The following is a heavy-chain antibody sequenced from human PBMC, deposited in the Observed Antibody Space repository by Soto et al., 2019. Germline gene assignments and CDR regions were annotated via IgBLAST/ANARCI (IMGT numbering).Heavy chain of an antibody. CDR1: GFTFSSYA. CDR2: ISGSGGST. Sequence: PGGSLRLSCAASGFTFSSYAMSWVRQAPGKGLEWVSAISGSGGSTYYADSVKGRFTISRDNSKNTLYLQMNSLRAEDTAVYYCAKDPYYDYIWGSYRGTYYYYYYMDVWGKGTTVTVCS. J-gene: IGHJ6*03. V-gene: IGHV3-23*01. D-gene: IGHD3-16*02. CDR3: AKDPYYDYIWGSYRGTYYYYYYMDV.